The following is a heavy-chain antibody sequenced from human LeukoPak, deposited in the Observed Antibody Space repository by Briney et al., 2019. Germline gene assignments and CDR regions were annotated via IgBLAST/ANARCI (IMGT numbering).Heavy chain of an antibody. V-gene: IGHV3-9*01. Sequence: PGGSLRLSCAASGFTFDDYAMHWVRQAPGKGLEWVSGISWNSGSIGYADSVKGRFTISRDNAKNSLYLQMNSLRAEDTALYYCAKETSSWMWGAFDYWGQGTLVTVSS. D-gene: IGHD6-13*01. CDR1: GFTFDDYA. CDR3: AKETSSWMWGAFDY. J-gene: IGHJ4*02. CDR2: ISWNSGSI.